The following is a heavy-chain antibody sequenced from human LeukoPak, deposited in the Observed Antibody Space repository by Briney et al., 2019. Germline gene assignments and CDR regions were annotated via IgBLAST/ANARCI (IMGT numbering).Heavy chain of an antibody. V-gene: IGHV3-23*01. CDR3: ASRTGGYRHFDD. J-gene: IGHJ4*02. Sequence: GRSLRLSCAASGSTFSTSGMSWVRQAPGKGLEWVSSISSSSRTTVYADSVKGRFTISRDKSRNTLYLQMNSLRAEDTAVYYCASRTGGYRHFDDWGQGTLVTVSS. CDR1: GSTFSTSG. D-gene: IGHD3-10*01. CDR2: ISSSSRTT.